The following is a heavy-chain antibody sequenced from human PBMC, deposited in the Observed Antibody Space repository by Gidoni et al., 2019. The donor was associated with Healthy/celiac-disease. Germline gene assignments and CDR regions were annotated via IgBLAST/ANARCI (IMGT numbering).Heavy chain of an antibody. V-gene: IGHV4-34*01. Sequence: QVQLQQWGAGLLKPSETLSLTCAVYGGSFSGYYWSWIRQPPGKGLEWIGEINHSGSTNYNPSLKGRVTISVDTSKNQFSLKLSSVTAADTAVYYCARVNGEMATIRWIDYWGQGTLVTVSS. CDR3: ARVNGEMATIRWIDY. CDR2: INHSGST. D-gene: IGHD5-12*01. J-gene: IGHJ4*02. CDR1: GGSFSGYY.